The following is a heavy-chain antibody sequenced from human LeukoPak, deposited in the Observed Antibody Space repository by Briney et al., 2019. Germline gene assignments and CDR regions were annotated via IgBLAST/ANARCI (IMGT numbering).Heavy chain of an antibody. CDR1: GFTFSRYT. V-gene: IGHV3-30-3*01. D-gene: IGHD3-22*01. J-gene: IGHJ4*02. CDR2: ISFDGSNK. Sequence: PGRSLRLSCAASGFTFSRYTMHWVRQAPGKGLEWVAVISFDGSNKYYADSVKGRFTISRDKSKNTLYLQVNSLRAEDTAVYYCASIADYDSSGYPSHWGQGTLVTVSS. CDR3: ASIADYDSSGYPSH.